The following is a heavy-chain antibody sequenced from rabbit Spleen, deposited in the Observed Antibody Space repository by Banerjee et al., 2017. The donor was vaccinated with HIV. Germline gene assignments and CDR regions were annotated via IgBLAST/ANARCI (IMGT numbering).Heavy chain of an antibody. CDR3: ARDSGSSFSSYGMDL. CDR1: GFDFSSDA. V-gene: IGHV1S47*01. Sequence: EESGGDLVQPGGSLALSCKASGFDFSSDAMCWVRQAPGKGLEWIGYIDPVFGITYYANWVNGRFTISSDNAQNTVDLQMNSLTAADTATYFCARDSGSSFSSYGMDLWGPGTLVTVS. J-gene: IGHJ6*01. D-gene: IGHD8-1*01. CDR2: IDPVFGIT.